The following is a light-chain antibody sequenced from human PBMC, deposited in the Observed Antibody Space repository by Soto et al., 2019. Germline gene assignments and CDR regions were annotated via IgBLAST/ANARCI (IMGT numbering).Light chain of an antibody. CDR3: QQYYSTPLT. J-gene: IGKJ4*01. CDR1: QSVFYSSNNKNY. Sequence: DIVMTQSPDSLAVSPGERATINCKSSQSVFYSSNNKNYLAWYQQKPGQPPKLLIYWASTRESGVPDRFSGSGSGTDFTLTISSLQAEDVAVYYCQQYYSTPLTFGGGTKVEIK. V-gene: IGKV4-1*01. CDR2: WAS.